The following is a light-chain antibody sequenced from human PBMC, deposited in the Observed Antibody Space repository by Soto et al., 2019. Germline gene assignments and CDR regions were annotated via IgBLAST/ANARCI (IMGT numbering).Light chain of an antibody. V-gene: IGKV4-1*01. CDR2: WAS. J-gene: IGKJ5*01. CDR1: QSVLYSSNNKNY. CDR3: QQYYSSPIT. Sequence: DIVMTQSPDSLAVSLGERATINCKSSQSVLYSSNNKNYLAWYQQKPGQSPKLLIYWASIRESGVPDRFSGSGSGTDFTLTISSLQAEDVAVYYCQQYYSSPITFGHGTRLEIK.